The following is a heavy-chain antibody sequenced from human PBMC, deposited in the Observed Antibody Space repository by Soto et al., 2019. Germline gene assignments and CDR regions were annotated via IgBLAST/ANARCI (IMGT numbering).Heavy chain of an antibody. D-gene: IGHD3-3*01. CDR1: GGSISSGGYY. Sequence: QVQLQESGPGLVKPSQTLSLTCTVSGGSISSGGYYWSWIRQHPGKGLEWIGYIYYSGSTYYHTSLKSRFTRSVDTSKNQFSLKLISVTAADTAVYYCARDRMSGPNYFDYWGQGTLVTVSS. V-gene: IGHV4-31*03. CDR2: IYYSGST. J-gene: IGHJ4*02. CDR3: ARDRMSGPNYFDY.